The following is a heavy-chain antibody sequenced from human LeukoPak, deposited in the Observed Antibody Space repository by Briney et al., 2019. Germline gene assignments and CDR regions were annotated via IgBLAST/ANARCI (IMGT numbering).Heavy chain of an antibody. CDR2: ISSSGNTI. D-gene: IGHD2-15*01. V-gene: IGHV3-48*04. CDR3: ARDLLGYYGMDV. Sequence: PGGSLRLSCAASGFSVSSYSMNWVRQAPGKGLEWVSYISSSGNTIYYADSVKGRFTISRDNAKNSLYLQMNSLTAEDTAVYYCARDLLGYYGMDVWGQGTTVTVSS. J-gene: IGHJ6*02. CDR1: GFSVSSYS.